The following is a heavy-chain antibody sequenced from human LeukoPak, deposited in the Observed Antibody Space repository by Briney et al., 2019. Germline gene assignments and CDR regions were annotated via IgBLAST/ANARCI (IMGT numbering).Heavy chain of an antibody. J-gene: IGHJ4*02. CDR3: ARDFGNVLLWL. CDR2: IYSGGST. Sequence: GGSLRLSCAASGFTFSSYAMSWVRQAPGKGLEWVSVIYSGGSTYYADSVKGRFTISRDNSKNTLYLQMNSLRAEDTAVYYCARDFGNVLLWLWGQGTLVTVSS. V-gene: IGHV3-66*01. CDR1: GFTFSSYA. D-gene: IGHD3-10*01.